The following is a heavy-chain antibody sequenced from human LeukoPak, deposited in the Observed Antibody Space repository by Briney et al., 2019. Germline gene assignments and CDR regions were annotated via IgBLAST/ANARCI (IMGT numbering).Heavy chain of an antibody. CDR2: MKKDGSET. CDR1: GFTFSSYS. D-gene: IGHD3-10*01. Sequence: PGGSLRLSCVVSGFTFSSYSMIWVRQAPGKGLQWVANMKKDGSETKYVESVKGRFTISRDNAKNSLYLQMNSLRAEDTAVYYCGRHRSGSGTYFIDYWGQGTLVSVYS. CDR3: GRHRSGSGTYFIDY. V-gene: IGHV3-7*01. J-gene: IGHJ4*02.